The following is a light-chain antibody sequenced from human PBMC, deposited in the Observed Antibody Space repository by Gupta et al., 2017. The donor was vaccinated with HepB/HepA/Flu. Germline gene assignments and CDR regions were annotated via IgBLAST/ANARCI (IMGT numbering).Light chain of an antibody. CDR1: QTISRW. CDR2: AAS. J-gene: IGKJ4*01. CDR3: QQHNRYMPCT. Sequence: DIQMTQSLSTLSAFVGDRVTITCRASQTISRWLAWYQQKPGKAPKLLIYAASTLQSGVPSRFSGSRSATDYTLTISRLQPDDSATYYCQQHNRYMPCTFGRGTKVEIK. V-gene: IGKV1-5*01.